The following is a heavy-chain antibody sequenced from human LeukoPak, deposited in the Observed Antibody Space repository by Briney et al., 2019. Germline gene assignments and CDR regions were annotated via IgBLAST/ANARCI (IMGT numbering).Heavy chain of an antibody. J-gene: IGHJ6*02. CDR2: IYTSGST. V-gene: IGHV4-4*07. CDR1: GFSISSYY. Sequence: SETLSLTCTVSGFSISSYYLSWIRQPAGKGLEWIGCIYTSGSTNYNPALKTRVIMSVDTSTNQFSLTLSSVTAADTAAYYCARDSTLRGCSSTSCYPSYYYGMDVWGQGTTVTVSS. CDR3: ARDSTLRGCSSTSCYPSYYYGMDV. D-gene: IGHD2-2*01.